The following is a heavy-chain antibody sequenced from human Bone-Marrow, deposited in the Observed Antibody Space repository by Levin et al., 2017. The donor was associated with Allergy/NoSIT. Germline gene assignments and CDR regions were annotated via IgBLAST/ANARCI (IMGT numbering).Heavy chain of an antibody. V-gene: IGHV4-59*08. CDR3: ARHAGPRHLWLMDY. D-gene: IGHD5-18*01. CDR2: VYYSGST. CDR1: GGSISTYY. J-gene: IGHJ4*02. Sequence: ASETLSLTCTVSGGSISTYYWSWIRQPPGKGLEWIGYVYYSGSTNYNPSLKSRVTMSVDTSKNHFSLKLSSVTAADTALYYCARHAGPRHLWLMDYWGQGTLVTVSS.